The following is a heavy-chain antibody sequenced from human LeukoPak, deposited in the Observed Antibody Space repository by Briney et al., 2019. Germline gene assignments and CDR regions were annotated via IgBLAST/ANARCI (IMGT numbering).Heavy chain of an antibody. Sequence: GGSLRLSCAASGFTVSSNYMSWVRQAPGKGLEWVSVIYSGGSTYYADSVKGRFTISRGNSKNTLYLQMNSLRAEDTAVYYCARAVGGSYFHRGYYFDYWGQGTLVTVSS. D-gene: IGHD1-26*01. CDR3: ARAVGGSYFHRGYYFDY. CDR2: IYSGGST. V-gene: IGHV3-53*01. CDR1: GFTVSSNY. J-gene: IGHJ4*02.